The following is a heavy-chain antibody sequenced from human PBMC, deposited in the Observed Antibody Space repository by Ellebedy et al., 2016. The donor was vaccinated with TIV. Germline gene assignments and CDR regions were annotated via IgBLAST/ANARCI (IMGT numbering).Heavy chain of an antibody. CDR1: GVSISSGDYY. CDR2: IHYSGGA. Sequence: SETLSLTXTVSGVSISSGDYYWSWIRQPPGKGLEWIGCIHYSGGAFYNSSLRSRVTISVDTSKNQFSLNLTSVTAADTAIYYCARDPSPLWFGELAPRTFYSYGLDVWGQGTTVTVSS. D-gene: IGHD3-10*01. V-gene: IGHV4-30-4*01. J-gene: IGHJ6*02. CDR3: ARDPSPLWFGELAPRTFYSYGLDV.